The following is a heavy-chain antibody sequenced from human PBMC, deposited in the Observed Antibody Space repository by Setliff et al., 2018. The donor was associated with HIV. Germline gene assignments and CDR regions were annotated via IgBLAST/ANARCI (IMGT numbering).Heavy chain of an antibody. V-gene: IGHV1-18*04. Sequence: ASVKVSCKALGSLVTGYNVHWVRQAPGHGPEWLGRINPNNGNTNYAQKLQGRVTMTTDTSTNTVYMELRSLRSDDTAVYYCGRYNFWSGYTYYMDVWGKGTTVTVSS. D-gene: IGHD3-3*01. CDR3: GRYNFWSGYTYYMDV. CDR2: INPNNGNT. J-gene: IGHJ6*03. CDR1: GSLVTGYN.